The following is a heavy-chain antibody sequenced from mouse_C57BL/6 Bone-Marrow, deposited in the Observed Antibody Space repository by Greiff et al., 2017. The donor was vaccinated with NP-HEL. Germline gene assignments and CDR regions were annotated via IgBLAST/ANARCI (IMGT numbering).Heavy chain of an antibody. D-gene: IGHD1-1*01. CDR1: GFNIKDDY. V-gene: IGHV14-4*01. Sequence: EVQVVESGAELVRPGASVKLSCTASGFNIKDDYMHWVKQRPEQGLEWIGWIDPENGDTEYASKFQGKATITADTSSNTAYLQLSSLTSEDTAVYYCTPLITTVVDHDYWGQGTTLTVSS. J-gene: IGHJ2*01. CDR2: IDPENGDT. CDR3: TPLITTVVDHDY.